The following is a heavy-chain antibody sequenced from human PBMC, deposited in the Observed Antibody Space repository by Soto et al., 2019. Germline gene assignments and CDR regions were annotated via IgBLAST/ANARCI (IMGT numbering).Heavy chain of an antibody. J-gene: IGHJ4*02. Sequence: PSETLSLTCAVSGDSMSSSDYYWGWIRQPPGKGQEWIGSIYYSGSTYYNPSLQSRVAISVDTSKNQFSLKLKSVTAADTAIYYCARRTVNIRTFYSGLKTHCFDYWGQGAPVTVSS. CDR3: ARRTVNIRTFYSGLKTHCFDY. CDR2: IYYSGST. D-gene: IGHD6-19*01. V-gene: IGHV4-39*01. CDR1: GDSMSSSDYY.